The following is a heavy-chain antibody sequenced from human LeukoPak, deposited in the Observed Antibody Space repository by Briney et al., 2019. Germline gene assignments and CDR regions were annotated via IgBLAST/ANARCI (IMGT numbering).Heavy chain of an antibody. D-gene: IGHD5-24*01. CDR3: ARGRDGYNWISAFDI. CDR1: GFTFSSYS. V-gene: IGHV3-21*01. CDR2: ISSSSSYI. J-gene: IGHJ3*02. Sequence: GGSLRLSCAASGFTFSSYSMNWVRQAPGKGLEWVSSISSSSSYIYYADSVKGRFTISRDNAKNSLYLQMNSLRAEDTAVYYCARGRDGYNWISAFDIWGQGTMVTVSS.